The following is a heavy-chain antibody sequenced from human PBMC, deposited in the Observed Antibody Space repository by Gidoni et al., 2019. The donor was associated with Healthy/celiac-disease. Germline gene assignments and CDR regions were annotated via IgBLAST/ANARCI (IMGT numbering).Heavy chain of an antibody. CDR2: ISWDGGST. CDR3: AKDMAVAGTPSNDYYYYGMDV. Sequence: EVQLVESGGVVVQPGGSLRLSCAASGFTFDDYTMHWVRQAPGKGLEWVSLISWDGGSTYYAYSVKGRFTISRDNSKNSLYLQMNSLRTEDTALYYCAKDMAVAGTPSNDYYYYGMDVWGQGTTVTVSS. V-gene: IGHV3-43*01. J-gene: IGHJ6*02. CDR1: GFTFDDYT. D-gene: IGHD6-19*01.